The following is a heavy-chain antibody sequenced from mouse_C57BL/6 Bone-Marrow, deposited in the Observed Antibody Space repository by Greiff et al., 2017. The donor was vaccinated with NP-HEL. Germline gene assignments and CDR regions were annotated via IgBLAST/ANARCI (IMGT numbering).Heavy chain of an antibody. V-gene: IGHV1-82*01. J-gene: IGHJ2*01. CDR3: ATIPPDY. Sequence: QVQLKESGPELVKPGASVKISCKASGYAFSSSWMNWVKQRPGKGLEWIGRIYPGDGDTNYNGKFKGKATLTADKSSSTAYMQLSSLTSEDSAVYFCATIPPDYWGQGTTLTVSS. CDR1: GYAFSSSW. CDR2: IYPGDGDT.